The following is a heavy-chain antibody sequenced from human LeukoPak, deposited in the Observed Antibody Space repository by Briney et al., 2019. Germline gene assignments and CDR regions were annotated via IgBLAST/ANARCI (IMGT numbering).Heavy chain of an antibody. J-gene: IGHJ6*02. CDR3: ATRANWGNYYYYGMDV. Sequence: ASVKVSCKASGYTFTSYYMHWVRQAPGQGLEWMGIINPSGGSTSYAQKFQGRVTMTRDTSTSTVYMELSSLRSEDTAVYYCATRANWGNYYYYGMDVWGQGTTVTVSS. CDR2: INPSGGST. D-gene: IGHD7-27*01. V-gene: IGHV1-46*01. CDR1: GYTFTSYY.